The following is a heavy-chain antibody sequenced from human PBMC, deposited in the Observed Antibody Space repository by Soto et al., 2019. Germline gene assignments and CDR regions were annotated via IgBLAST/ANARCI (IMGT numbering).Heavy chain of an antibody. Sequence: QVQLQESGPGLVKPSETLSLTCTVSGGSISSYYWSWIRQPAGKGLEWIGRIYTSGSTNYNPSLKSLVTMSVDTSKNQFSLKLSSVTAADTAVYYCARSGYCSSTSCLRSGMDVWGQGTTVNVSS. D-gene: IGHD2-2*01. CDR1: GGSISSYY. J-gene: IGHJ6*02. CDR3: ARSGYCSSTSCLRSGMDV. CDR2: IYTSGST. V-gene: IGHV4-4*07.